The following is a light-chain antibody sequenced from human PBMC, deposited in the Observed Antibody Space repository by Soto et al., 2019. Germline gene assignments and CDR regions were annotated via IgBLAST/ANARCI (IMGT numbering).Light chain of an antibody. CDR1: SGHSTYT. V-gene: IGLV4-69*01. J-gene: IGLJ2*01. CDR3: QTWGTGFQV. Sequence: QPVLTQSPSASASLGASVKLTCTLSSGHSTYTIAWHQQQPEKGPRYLMMLHSDGRHIKGDGIPDRFSGSSSGAERYLTISSLQSEDEADYYCQTWGTGFQVFGRGTKLTVL. CDR2: LHSDGRH.